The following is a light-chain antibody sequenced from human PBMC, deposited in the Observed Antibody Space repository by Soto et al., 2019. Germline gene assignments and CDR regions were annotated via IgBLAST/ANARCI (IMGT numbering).Light chain of an antibody. J-gene: IGLJ2*01. CDR1: SSNIGSNT. CDR2: SNN. V-gene: IGLV1-44*01. Sequence: QSVLTQPPSASGTPGRRVTMSCSGSSSNIGSNTVNWYQQLPGTAPKLLIYSNNQRPSGVPDRFSGSKSGTSASLAISGLQSEDEADYYCAAWDDSLNGVVFGGGTKVTVL. CDR3: AAWDDSLNGVV.